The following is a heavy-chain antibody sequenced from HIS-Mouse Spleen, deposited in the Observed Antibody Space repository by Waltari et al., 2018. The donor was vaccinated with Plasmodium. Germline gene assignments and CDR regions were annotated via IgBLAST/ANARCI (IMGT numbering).Heavy chain of an antibody. CDR3: ARGRWNHAFDI. D-gene: IGHD1-1*01. J-gene: IGHJ3*02. V-gene: IGHV3-13*01. Sequence: EVQLGESGGGLVQPGGALRLSCAASGLPLSSYDLHWVRQATGKGLEWVSAIGTAGDTYYPGSVKGRFTISRENAKNSLYLQMNSLRAGDTAVYYCARGRWNHAFDIWGQGTMVTVSS. CDR1: GLPLSSYD. CDR2: IGTAGDT.